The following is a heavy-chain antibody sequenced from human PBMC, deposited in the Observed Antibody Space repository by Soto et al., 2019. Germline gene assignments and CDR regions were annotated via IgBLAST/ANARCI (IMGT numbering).Heavy chain of an antibody. CDR3: AHWVWSGYHLRWFHP. Sequence: SGPTLVNPTQTVTLTCTYSGFSLSTSGVGVGWIRQPPGKALEWLALIYWNDDKRYSPSLKSRLTITKDTSKNQVVLTLTNMDPGHTATYYCAHWVWSGYHLRWFHPRGEGILVTRSS. D-gene: IGHD3-3*01. CDR2: IYWNDDK. CDR1: GFSLSTSGVG. V-gene: IGHV2-5*01. J-gene: IGHJ5*02.